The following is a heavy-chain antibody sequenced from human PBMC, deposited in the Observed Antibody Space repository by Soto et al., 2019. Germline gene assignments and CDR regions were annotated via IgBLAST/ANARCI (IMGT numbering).Heavy chain of an antibody. Sequence: ASVKVSCKASGYTFTSYGISWVRQAPGQGLEWMGWINPNSGGTNYAQKFQGWVTMTRDTSISTAYMELSRLRSDDTAVYYCARTYSGSYTALDYWGQGTLVTVSS. CDR1: GYTFTSYG. CDR3: ARTYSGSYTALDY. J-gene: IGHJ4*02. CDR2: INPNSGGT. D-gene: IGHD1-26*01. V-gene: IGHV1-2*04.